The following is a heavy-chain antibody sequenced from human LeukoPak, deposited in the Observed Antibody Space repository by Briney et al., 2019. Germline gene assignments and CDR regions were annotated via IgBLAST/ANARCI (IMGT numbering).Heavy chain of an antibody. Sequence: GGSLRLSCAASGFTFSSYGMHWVRQAPGKGLGWVAVIWYDGSNKYYADSVKGRFTISRDNSKNTLYLQMNSLRAEDTAVYYCAREPAGYCSGGSCYSPYYFDYWGQGTLVTVSS. CDR3: AREPAGYCSGGSCYSPYYFDY. D-gene: IGHD2-15*01. J-gene: IGHJ4*02. CDR2: IWYDGSNK. CDR1: GFTFSSYG. V-gene: IGHV3-33*01.